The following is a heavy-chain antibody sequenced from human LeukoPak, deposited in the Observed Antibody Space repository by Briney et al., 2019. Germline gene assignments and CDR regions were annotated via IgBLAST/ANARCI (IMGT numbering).Heavy chain of an antibody. Sequence: GGSLRLSCAVSGFTVSGNYMGWVRQAPGKGLEWVSLIYSGDTTLYADSVKGRFTISRDISKNTVYLQMNSLRAEDTAVYYCARRAGGYSHPYDYWGQGILVTVSS. CDR3: ARRAGGYSHPYDY. V-gene: IGHV3-53*01. J-gene: IGHJ4*02. CDR1: GFTVSGNY. CDR2: IYSGDTT. D-gene: IGHD4-23*01.